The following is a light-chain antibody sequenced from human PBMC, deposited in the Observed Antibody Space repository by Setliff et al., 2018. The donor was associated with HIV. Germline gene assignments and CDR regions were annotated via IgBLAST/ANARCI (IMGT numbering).Light chain of an antibody. V-gene: IGLV2-14*01. CDR3: SPYTTTSTLRV. CDR1: SSDVGDFDS. J-gene: IGLJ1*01. Sequence: QSALAQPASVSGSPGQSITISCTATSSDVGDFDSVAWYQQHPGRAPKLMIYEVNNRPSGVSNRFSGSKSGNTASLTISGLQADDEADYYCSPYTTTSTLRVFGAGTKVT. CDR2: EVN.